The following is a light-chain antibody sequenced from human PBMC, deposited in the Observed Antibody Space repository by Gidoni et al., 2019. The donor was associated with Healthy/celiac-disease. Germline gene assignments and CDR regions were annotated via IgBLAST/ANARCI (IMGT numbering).Light chain of an antibody. Sequence: EIVMTQSPATLSVSPGERATLSCRASQRVSSNLAWYQQKPGQAPRLLIYGASTRATGIPARFSGIGSGTEFTLTISSLQSEDFAVYYCQQYNNWPPYSFGQGTKLEIK. V-gene: IGKV3-15*01. CDR2: GAS. CDR1: QRVSSN. CDR3: QQYNNWPPYS. J-gene: IGKJ2*03.